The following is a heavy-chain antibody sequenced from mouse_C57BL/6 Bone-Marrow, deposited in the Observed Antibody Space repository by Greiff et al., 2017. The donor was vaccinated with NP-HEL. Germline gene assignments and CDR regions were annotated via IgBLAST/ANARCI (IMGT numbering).Heavy chain of an antibody. CDR2: IDPEDGDT. V-gene: IGHV14-1*01. CDR1: GFNIKDYY. CDR3: TKDGSSSYWYFDV. J-gene: IGHJ1*03. Sequence: VQLKESGAELVRPGASVKLSCTASGFNIKDYYMHWVKQRPEQGLEWIGRIDPEDGDTEYAPKFQGKATMTADTSSNTAYLQLSSLTSEDTAVYYCTKDGSSSYWYFDVWGTGTTVTVSS. D-gene: IGHD1-1*01.